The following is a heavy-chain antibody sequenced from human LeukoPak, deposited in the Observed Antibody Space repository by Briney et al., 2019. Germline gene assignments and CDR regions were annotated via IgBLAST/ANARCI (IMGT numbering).Heavy chain of an antibody. CDR2: ISWNSGSI. J-gene: IGHJ3*02. CDR1: GFTFDDYA. D-gene: IGHD3-22*01. CDR3: AKDKGYYYDSSGPSDAFDI. Sequence: SLSLSCAASGFTFDDYAMHWVRPAPGKGLEWASGISWNSGSIGYADSVKGRFTISRDNAKNSLYLQMNSLRAEDTALYYCAKDKGYYYDSSGPSDAFDIWGQGTMVTVSS. V-gene: IGHV3-9*01.